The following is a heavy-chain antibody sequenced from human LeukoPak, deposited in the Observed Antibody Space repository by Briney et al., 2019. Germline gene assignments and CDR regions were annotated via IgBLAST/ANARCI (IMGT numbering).Heavy chain of an antibody. J-gene: IGHJ4*02. Sequence: GGSLRLSCAASGFTFSRSWMGWVRQAPGKGLEWVANIKQDGTSKYYVDSVMGRFTISRDNAENSVYLQMNSLSAGCTSEYYCARHGDYCFDLWGPGTRVTVSS. D-gene: IGHD2-21*01. V-gene: IGHV3-7*02. CDR1: GFTFSRSW. CDR2: IKQDGTSK. CDR3: ARHGDYCFDL.